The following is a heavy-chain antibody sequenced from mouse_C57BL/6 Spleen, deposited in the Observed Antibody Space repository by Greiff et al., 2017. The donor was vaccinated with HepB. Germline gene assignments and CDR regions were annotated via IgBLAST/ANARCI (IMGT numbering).Heavy chain of an antibody. D-gene: IGHD2-1*01. Sequence: VQLQQSGAELVKPGASVKISCKASGYAFSSYWMNWVKQRPGQGLEWIGQIYPGDGDTNYNGKFKGKATLTADKSSSTAYMQLSSLTSEDSAVYFCARTDGNCWYFDVWGTGTTVTVSS. CDR3: ARTDGNCWYFDV. CDR1: GYAFSSYW. V-gene: IGHV1-80*01. J-gene: IGHJ1*03. CDR2: IYPGDGDT.